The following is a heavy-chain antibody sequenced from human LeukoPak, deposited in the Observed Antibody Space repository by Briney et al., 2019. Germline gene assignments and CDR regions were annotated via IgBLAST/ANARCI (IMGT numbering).Heavy chain of an antibody. CDR3: SRESGAFSPFGH. V-gene: IGHV4-4*02. CDR1: GGSISSTNW. Sequence: NPSETLSLTCGVSGGSISSTNWWSWVRQPPGQGLEWIGEISLSGLTNYNPSLKSRVTMSLDKSKNHLSLNLTSVTAADTAVYYCSRESGAFSPFGHWGQGTLVTVSS. D-gene: IGHD1-26*01. J-gene: IGHJ4*02. CDR2: ISLSGLT.